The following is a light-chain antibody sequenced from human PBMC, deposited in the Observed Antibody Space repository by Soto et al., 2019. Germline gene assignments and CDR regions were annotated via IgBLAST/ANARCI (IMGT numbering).Light chain of an antibody. V-gene: IGKV3-20*01. CDR3: QQYGSSPPLT. CDR1: QSVSSSY. J-gene: IGKJ4*01. Sequence: EIVLTQSPGTLSSSPGERATLSCRASQSVSSSYLAWYQQKPGQPPRLLIYGASSRATGIPDRFSGSGSGTDFTLTISRLEPEEFAVYYCQQYGSSPPLTFGGGTKGEIK. CDR2: GAS.